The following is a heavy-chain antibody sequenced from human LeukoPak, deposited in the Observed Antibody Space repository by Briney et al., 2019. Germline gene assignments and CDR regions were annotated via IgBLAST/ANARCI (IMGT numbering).Heavy chain of an antibody. CDR3: VREAGYCASVCLKTNWFDP. J-gene: IGHJ5*02. CDR1: GFPFRNHA. Sequence: GGSLRLSCAASGFPFRNHAMSWVRQPPGKGLEWVSATSNGKTYYADSVRGRFTISRDDSKNMVYLQMNSLRVEDTARYYCVREAGYCASVCLKTNWFDPWGQGTLVTVSS. D-gene: IGHD2-15*01. CDR2: TSNGKT. V-gene: IGHV3-23*01.